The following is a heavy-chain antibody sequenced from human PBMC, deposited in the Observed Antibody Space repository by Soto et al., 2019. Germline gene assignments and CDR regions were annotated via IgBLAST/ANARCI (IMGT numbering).Heavy chain of an antibody. CDR2: IDPSDSYT. J-gene: IGHJ6*02. D-gene: IGHD3-22*01. CDR3: ARGRGYYDSSGYYYSGSYYYYGMDV. V-gene: IGHV5-10-1*01. CDR1: GYSFTSYW. Sequence: GESLKISCKGSGYSFTSYWISWVRQMPGKGLEWMGRIDPSDSYTNYSPSFQGHVTISADKSISTAYLQWSSLKASDTAMYYCARGRGYYDSSGYYYSGSYYYYGMDVWGQGTTVTVSS.